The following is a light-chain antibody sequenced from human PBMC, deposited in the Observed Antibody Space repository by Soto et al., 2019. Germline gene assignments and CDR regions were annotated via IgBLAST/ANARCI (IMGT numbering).Light chain of an antibody. Sequence: EVGLTQSPATLSLSPGERATLSCRASQGVSSHFAWYQQKPGQPPRLLIYDASNRATGIPARFSGSGSGTDFTLTISSLEPEDFAIYYCQQRSSWPPNFGQGTRLE. J-gene: IGKJ5*01. CDR1: QGVSSH. CDR3: QQRSSWPPN. V-gene: IGKV3-11*01. CDR2: DAS.